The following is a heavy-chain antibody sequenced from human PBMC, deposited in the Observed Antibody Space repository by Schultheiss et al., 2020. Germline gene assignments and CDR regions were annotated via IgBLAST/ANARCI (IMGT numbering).Heavy chain of an antibody. CDR2: ISYDGSNK. CDR1: GFTFSSYA. Sequence: GGSLRLSCAASGFTFSSYAMHWVRQAPGKGLEWVAVISYDGSNKYYADSVKGRFTISRDNSKNTLYLQMNSLRDEDTAVYYCATRGRVRGVFDYWGQGTLVTVSS. CDR3: ATRGRVRGVFDY. J-gene: IGHJ4*02. V-gene: IGHV3-30*14. D-gene: IGHD3-10*01.